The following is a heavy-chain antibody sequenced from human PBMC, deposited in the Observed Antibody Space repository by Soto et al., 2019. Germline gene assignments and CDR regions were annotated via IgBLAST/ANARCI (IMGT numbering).Heavy chain of an antibody. V-gene: IGHV4-30-2*01. Sequence: PSETLSLTCAVSGGSISSGGYSWSWIRQPPGKGLEWIGYIYHSGSTYYNPSLKSRVTISVDRSKNQFSLKLSSVTAADTAVYYCATTSSGYYLDAFDIWGQGTMVTVSS. CDR1: GGSISSGGYS. D-gene: IGHD3-22*01. CDR2: IYHSGST. J-gene: IGHJ3*02. CDR3: ATTSSGYYLDAFDI.